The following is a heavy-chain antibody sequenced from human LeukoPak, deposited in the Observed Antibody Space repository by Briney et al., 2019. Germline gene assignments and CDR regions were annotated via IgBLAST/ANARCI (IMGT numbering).Heavy chain of an antibody. CDR1: GFTFSSYS. J-gene: IGHJ3*02. CDR3: ARDRDYGDYRDAFDI. CDR2: ISSSSSYI. D-gene: IGHD4-17*01. Sequence: GESLKISCAATGFTFSSYSMNWVRQAPGKGLEWVSSISSSSSYIYYADSVKGRFTISRDNAKNSLYLQMNSLRAEDTAVYYCARDRDYGDYRDAFDIWGQGTMVTVSS. V-gene: IGHV3-21*01.